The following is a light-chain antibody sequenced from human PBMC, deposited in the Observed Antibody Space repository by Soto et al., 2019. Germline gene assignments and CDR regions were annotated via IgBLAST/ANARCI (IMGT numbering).Light chain of an antibody. CDR1: QSVLYSANNKNC. V-gene: IGKV4-1*01. CDR2: WAS. J-gene: IGKJ1*01. Sequence: DIVMTQSPDSLAVCLGERATINCKSSQSVLYSANNKNCLAWYQQKPGQPPKLLLYWASTRESGVPDRFSGSGSGTDFTLTISSLQAEDVAVYYCQQYYSTPRTFGQGTKVEIK. CDR3: QQYYSTPRT.